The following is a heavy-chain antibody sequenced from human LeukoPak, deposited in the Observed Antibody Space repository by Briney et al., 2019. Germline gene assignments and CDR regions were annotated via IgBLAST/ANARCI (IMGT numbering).Heavy chain of an antibody. CDR2: IYTSGST. D-gene: IGHD5-18*01. J-gene: IGHJ3*02. CDR1: GGSISSYY. CDR3: ARAGPRYSYGSDAFDI. Sequence: PSETLSLTCTVSGGSISSYYWSWIRQPAGKGLEWIGRIYTSGSTNYNPCLKSRVTMSVDTSKNQFSLKLSSVTAADTAVYYCARAGPRYSYGSDAFDIWGQGTMVTVPS. V-gene: IGHV4-4*07.